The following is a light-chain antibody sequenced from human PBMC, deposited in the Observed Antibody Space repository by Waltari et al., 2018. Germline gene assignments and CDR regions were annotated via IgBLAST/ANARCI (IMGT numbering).Light chain of an antibody. CDR2: WAS. V-gene: IGKV4-1*01. Sequence: DIVMTQSPDSLAVSLGERATINCKSSQSVLYSSNNKNYLAWYQQKTGQPPKLLIYWASTREAGVPDRVSGSESVTDFTLIISSLQAEDVAFYYCQQYYTTPRTFGQGTKVEIK. CDR1: QSVLYSSNNKNY. J-gene: IGKJ1*01. CDR3: QQYYTTPRT.